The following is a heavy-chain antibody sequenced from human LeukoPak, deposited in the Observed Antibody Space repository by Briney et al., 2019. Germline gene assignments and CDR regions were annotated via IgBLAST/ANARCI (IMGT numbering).Heavy chain of an antibody. D-gene: IGHD5-18*01. CDR2: IRYDGSNK. Sequence: PGGSLRLSCAASGFTFSSYGMHWVRQAPGKGLEWVAFIRYDGSNKYYADSVKGRFTISRDNSKNTLYLQMNSLRAEDTAVYYCARDWTRYSYGYNFDYWGQGTLVTVSS. CDR3: ARDWTRYSYGYNFDY. V-gene: IGHV3-30*02. J-gene: IGHJ4*02. CDR1: GFTFSSYG.